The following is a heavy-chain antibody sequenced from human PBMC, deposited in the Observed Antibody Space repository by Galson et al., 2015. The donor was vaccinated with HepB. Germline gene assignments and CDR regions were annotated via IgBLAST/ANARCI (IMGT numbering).Heavy chain of an antibody. CDR2: ISFDGIGT. V-gene: IGHV3-30*03. CDR1: GFTFSSNG. Sequence: SLRLSCAASGFTFSSNGMHWVRQAPGKGLEWVAAISFDGIGTYYADSVKGRFTISRDNSENTLYLQMNSLTTQDTAVYYCARGVWFGELWTDFWGQGTLVTVSS. CDR3: ARGVWFGELWTDF. J-gene: IGHJ4*02. D-gene: IGHD3-10*01.